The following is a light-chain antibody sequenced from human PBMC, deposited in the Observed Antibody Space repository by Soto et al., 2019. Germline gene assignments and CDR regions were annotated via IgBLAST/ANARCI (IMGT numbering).Light chain of an antibody. CDR2: WAS. CDR1: RSLFYSSNHKNY. J-gene: IGKJ4*01. V-gene: IGKV4-1*01. CDR3: QQYYGTPLT. Sequence: DIVLTQSPDSLSVSLGERATIDCKSSRSLFYSSNHKNYLAWYQHKPGQPPRLLINWASARESGVPDRFSGAGSGTDFTLTISSLQAEDVAVYFCQQYYGTPLTFGGGTKVEIK.